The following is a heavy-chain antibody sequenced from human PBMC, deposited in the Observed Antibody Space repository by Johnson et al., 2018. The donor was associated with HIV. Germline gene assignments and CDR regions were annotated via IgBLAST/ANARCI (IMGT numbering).Heavy chain of an antibody. CDR2: INSGGDT. V-gene: IGHV3-66*01. D-gene: IGHD5-24*01. Sequence: VQLVESGGGLVQPGGSLRLSCAASGFTVSSNYMSWVRQGPGKGLEWVSVINSGGDTYYADSVKGRCTISRDNSKNTLYLQMNSLRAEDTDVYYCARACRDGYTCDVYDIWGQGTMLTVSS. CDR3: ARACRDGYTCDVYDI. J-gene: IGHJ3*02. CDR1: GFTVSSNY.